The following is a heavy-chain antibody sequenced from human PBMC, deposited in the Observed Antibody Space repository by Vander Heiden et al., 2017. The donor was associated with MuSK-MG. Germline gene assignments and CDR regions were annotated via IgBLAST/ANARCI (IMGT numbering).Heavy chain of an antibody. CDR3: TRAQGYDYYYGMDV. CDR2: IWYDGSNT. V-gene: IGHV3-33*01. J-gene: IGHJ6*02. Sequence: QVQLVESGGGLVQPGSSLRPSCAASGFTFRNEGSHWVRQAPGKGLEWVAVIWYDGSNTYYADSVKGRFTISRDNSKNTLFLQMNSLRAEDTALYYCTRAQGYDYYYGMDVWGQGTTVTVSS. CDR1: GFTFRNEG.